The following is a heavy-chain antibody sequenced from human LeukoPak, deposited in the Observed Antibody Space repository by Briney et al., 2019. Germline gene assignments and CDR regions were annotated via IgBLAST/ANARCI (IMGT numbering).Heavy chain of an antibody. J-gene: IGHJ4*02. CDR3: ARGRKPNYYGSGSYGY. Sequence: SETLSLTCAVYGGSFSGDYWSWIRQPPGKGLEWIGEIYHSGSTNYNPSLKSRVTISVDTSKNQFSLKLSSVTAADTAVCYCARGRKPNYYGSGSYGYWGQGTLVTVSS. V-gene: IGHV4-34*01. D-gene: IGHD3-10*01. CDR2: IYHSGST. CDR1: GGSFSGDY.